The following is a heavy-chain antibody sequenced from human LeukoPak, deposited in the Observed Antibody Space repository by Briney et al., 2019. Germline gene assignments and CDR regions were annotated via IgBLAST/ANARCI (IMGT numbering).Heavy chain of an antibody. D-gene: IGHD6-13*01. V-gene: IGHV3-66*01. J-gene: IGHJ5*02. CDR2: IYSGGST. CDR1: GFTVSSNY. CDR3: ARDLSAAGTRRWFDP. Sequence: GGSLRLSCAASGFTVSSNYMSWVRQAPGKGLEWVSVIYSGGSTYYADSVKGRFTTSRDNSKNTLYLQMNSLRAEDTAVYYCARDLSAAGTRRWFDPWGQGTLVTVSS.